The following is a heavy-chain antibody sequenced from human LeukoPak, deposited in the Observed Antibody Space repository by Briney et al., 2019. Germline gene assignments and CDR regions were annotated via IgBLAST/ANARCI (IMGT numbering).Heavy chain of an antibody. CDR1: GGTFSSYA. Sequence: SVKVSCKASGGTFSSYAISWVRQAPGQGVEWMGGIIPMFGTANYAQKFPGRVTTTTDESTSTAYMELSSLRSEDTAVYYCARDAYYYDSSGYYSSGYYFDYWGQGTLVTVSS. J-gene: IGHJ4*02. D-gene: IGHD3-22*01. CDR3: ARDAYYYDSSGYYSSGYYFDY. CDR2: IIPMFGTA. V-gene: IGHV1-69*05.